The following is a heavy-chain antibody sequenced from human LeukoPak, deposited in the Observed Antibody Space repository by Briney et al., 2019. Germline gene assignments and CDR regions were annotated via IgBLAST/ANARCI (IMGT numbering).Heavy chain of an antibody. J-gene: IGHJ6*02. CDR3: ARHLVVAASQTIFYYYGMDV. D-gene: IGHD2-15*01. Sequence: SETLSLTCTVSGGSISSSSYYWGWIRQPLGKGLEWIGSIYYSGSTYYNPSLKSRVTISVDTSKNQFSLKLSSVTAADTAVYYCARHLVVAASQTIFYYYGMDVWGQGTTVTVSS. CDR2: IYYSGST. V-gene: IGHV4-39*01. CDR1: GGSISSSSYY.